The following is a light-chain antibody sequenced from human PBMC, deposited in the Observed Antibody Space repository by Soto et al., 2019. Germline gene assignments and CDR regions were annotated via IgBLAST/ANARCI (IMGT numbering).Light chain of an antibody. V-gene: IGKV3-20*01. CDR3: QQYRPSPAIS. CDR1: RSVSSNY. Sequence: EIVMTQSPATLSVSPGGRATLSCRASRSVSSNYLGWYQQKPGQAPRLLIYAVSTRATGIPDRFSGSGSGTDFTLTISRLEPEDSALYFCQQYRPSPAISFGQGTRLEIK. J-gene: IGKJ5*01. CDR2: AVS.